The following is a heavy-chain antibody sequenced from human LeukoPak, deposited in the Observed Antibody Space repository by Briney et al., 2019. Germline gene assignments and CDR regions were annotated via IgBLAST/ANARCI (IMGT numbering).Heavy chain of an antibody. J-gene: IGHJ4*02. Sequence: GSLRLSCAASGFTFSSYAMSWIRHSSGKGLEWIGYMYYSGSAYYSPSLKTRVTISVDTSKNQFSLKLTSVTAADTAVYYCARSTFSSNWNLWGQGTLVTVSS. CDR2: MYYSGSA. V-gene: IGHV4-59*08. CDR3: ARSTFSSNWNL. D-gene: IGHD6-13*01. CDR1: GFTFSSYA.